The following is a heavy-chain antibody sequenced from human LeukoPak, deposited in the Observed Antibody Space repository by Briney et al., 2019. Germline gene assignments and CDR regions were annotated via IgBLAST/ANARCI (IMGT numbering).Heavy chain of an antibody. D-gene: IGHD4-23*01. CDR1: GGSISSYY. Sequence: SETLSLTCTVSGGSISSYYWSWIRQPPGKGLEWIGYIYYSGSTNYNPSLKSRVTISVDTSKNQFSLKLSSVTAADTAVYYCARVSTVVTFYYYYYMDVWGKGTTVTISS. CDR3: ARVSTVVTFYYYYYMDV. J-gene: IGHJ6*03. CDR2: IYYSGST. V-gene: IGHV4-59*01.